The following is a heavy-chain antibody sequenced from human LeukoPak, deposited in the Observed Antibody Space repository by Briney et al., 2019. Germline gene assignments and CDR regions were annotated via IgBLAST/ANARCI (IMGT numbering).Heavy chain of an antibody. CDR3: AKDFPELKGDAFDI. CDR2: IYSGGST. V-gene: IGHV3-53*01. CDR1: GFTVSSNY. Sequence: GGSLRLSCAASGFTVSSNYMSWVRQAPGKGLEWVSVIYSGGSTYYADSVKGRFTISRDNSKNTLYLQMNSLRAEDTAVYYCAKDFPELKGDAFDIWGQGTMVTVSS. J-gene: IGHJ3*02. D-gene: IGHD1-14*01.